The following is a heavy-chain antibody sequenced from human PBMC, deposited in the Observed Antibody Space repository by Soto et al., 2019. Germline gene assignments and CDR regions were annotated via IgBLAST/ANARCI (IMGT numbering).Heavy chain of an antibody. J-gene: IGHJ4*02. CDR1: GFTFSSYA. V-gene: IGHV3-23*01. Sequence: PGGSLRVSCAASGFTFSSYAMSWVRQAPGKGLEWVSAISGSGGSTYYADSVKGRFTISRDNSKNTLYLQMNSLRAEDTAVYYCAKNPGYYYDSTGYHFDYWGQGTLVTVSS. CDR3: AKNPGYYYDSTGYHFDY. D-gene: IGHD3-22*01. CDR2: ISGSGGST.